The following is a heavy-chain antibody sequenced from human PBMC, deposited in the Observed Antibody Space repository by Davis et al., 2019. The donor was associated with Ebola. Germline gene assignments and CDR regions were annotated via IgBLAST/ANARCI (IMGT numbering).Heavy chain of an antibody. Sequence: GESLKISCAASGFILCDYYMSWVRQAPGKGPEWVANIKEDGSDKYYVDSVKGRFTISRDNAKNSLYLQMNSLRVEDTAVYYCARDTTVAGGGQNYWGQGTLVTVSS. D-gene: IGHD6-13*01. CDR2: IKEDGSDK. CDR1: GFILCDYY. V-gene: IGHV3-7*01. J-gene: IGHJ4*02. CDR3: ARDTTVAGGGQNY.